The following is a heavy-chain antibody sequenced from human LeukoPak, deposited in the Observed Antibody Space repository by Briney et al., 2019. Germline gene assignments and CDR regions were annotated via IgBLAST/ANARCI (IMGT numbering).Heavy chain of an antibody. J-gene: IGHJ6*03. D-gene: IGHD3-3*01. V-gene: IGHV3-23*01. CDR1: GFTFSSYA. Sequence: GGSLRLSCAASGFTFSSYAMSWVRQAPGKGLEWVSAISGSGGSTYYADSVKGRFTISRDNSKNTLYLQMNSLRAEDTAVYYCAKTYSDFWSGYYTVDYYMHVWGKGTAVTVSS. CDR2: ISGSGGST. CDR3: AKTYSDFWSGYYTVDYYMHV.